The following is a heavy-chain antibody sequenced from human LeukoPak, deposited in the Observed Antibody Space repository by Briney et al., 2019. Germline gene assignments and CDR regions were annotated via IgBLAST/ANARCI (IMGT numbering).Heavy chain of an antibody. V-gene: IGHV1-69*13. CDR2: IIPIFGTA. J-gene: IGHJ4*02. D-gene: IGHD5-18*01. CDR3: ARAGYGYEPPNY. Sequence: ASVKVSCKASGGTFSSYAISWVRQAPGQGLEWMGGIIPIFGTANYAQKFQGRVTITADESTSTAYMELSSLRSEDTAVYYCARAGYGYEPPNYWGQGTLVTVSS. CDR1: GGTFSSYA.